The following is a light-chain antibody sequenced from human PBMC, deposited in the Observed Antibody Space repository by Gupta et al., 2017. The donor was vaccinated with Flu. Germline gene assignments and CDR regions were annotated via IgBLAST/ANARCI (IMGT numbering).Light chain of an antibody. CDR3: CSFAGGFYV. Sequence: QSVTVSCTGTSSGIGGYNYVSWYQQHPGKAPKLMIYDVIKRPSGVPDRFSGSKSGNTASLTISGLQAEDEADYYCCSFAGGFYVFGTGTKVTVL. CDR1: SSGIGGYNY. CDR2: DVI. J-gene: IGLJ1*01. V-gene: IGLV2-11*01.